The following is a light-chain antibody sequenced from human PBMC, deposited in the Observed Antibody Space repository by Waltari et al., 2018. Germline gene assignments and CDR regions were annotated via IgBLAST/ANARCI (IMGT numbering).Light chain of an antibody. CDR1: ALPDPY. CDR3: QSADSSGTL. Sequence: SSELTQSPSVSVSPGQTARITCSGNALPDPYALLYQQKPGQDTVLVIYKDSGRPSGIPERFSGSSSGKIVTLTISGVQAEDEADYYCQSADSSGTLFGGGTRLTVL. CDR2: KDS. V-gene: IGLV3-25*03. J-gene: IGLJ2*01.